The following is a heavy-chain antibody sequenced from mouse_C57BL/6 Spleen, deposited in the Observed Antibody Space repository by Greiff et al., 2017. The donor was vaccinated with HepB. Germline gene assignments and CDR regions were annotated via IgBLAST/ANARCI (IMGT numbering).Heavy chain of an antibody. Sequence: LQESGPGLVKPSQSLSLTCSVTGYSITSGYYWNWIRQFPGNKLEWMGYISYDGSNNYNPSLKNRISITRDTSKNQFFLKLNSVTTEDTATYYCARDGRFVWGTGTTVTVSS. V-gene: IGHV3-6*01. D-gene: IGHD4-1*01. CDR2: ISYDGSN. CDR1: GYSITSGYY. J-gene: IGHJ1*03. CDR3: ARDGRFV.